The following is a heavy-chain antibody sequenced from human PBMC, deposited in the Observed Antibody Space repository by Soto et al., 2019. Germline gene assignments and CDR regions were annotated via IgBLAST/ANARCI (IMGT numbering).Heavy chain of an antibody. J-gene: IGHJ4*02. D-gene: IGHD2-2*01. CDR3: VLMVVPAMGGY. Sequence: QVQLVQSGAEVKKPGSSVKVSCKASGGTFSSYAISWVRQAPGQGLEWMGGIIPIFGTANYAQKFQGRVTIPADEPTSTAYMKLSSLRSEDTAVYYCVLMVVPAMGGYWGQGTLVTVSS. V-gene: IGHV1-69*01. CDR2: IIPIFGTA. CDR1: GGTFSSYA.